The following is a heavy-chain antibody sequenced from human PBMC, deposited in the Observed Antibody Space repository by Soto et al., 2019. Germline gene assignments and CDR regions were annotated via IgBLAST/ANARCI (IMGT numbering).Heavy chain of an antibody. CDR1: GYTFTSYG. D-gene: IGHD3-22*01. V-gene: IGHV1-18*01. CDR3: ARDLKPYYYDSSGYYRKGY. Sequence: QVQLVQSGAEVKKPGASVKVSCKASGYTFTSYGISWVRQAPGQGLEWMGWISAYNGNTNYAQKLQGRVTMTTDTSTSTAYMELRSLRSDDTAVYYCARDLKPYYYDSSGYYRKGYWGQGTLVTVSS. CDR2: ISAYNGNT. J-gene: IGHJ4*02.